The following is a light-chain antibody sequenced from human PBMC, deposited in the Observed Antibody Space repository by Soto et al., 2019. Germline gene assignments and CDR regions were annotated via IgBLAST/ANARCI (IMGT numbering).Light chain of an antibody. V-gene: IGKV1-9*01. Sequence: LTQSPGTLSLSPGERATLSCRASQSLTNNYLAWYQQKPGKAPKLLIYAASTLQSGVPSRFSGSGSGTDFTLTISSLQPEDFATYYCQQLNSYPITFGQGTRLEIK. CDR2: AAS. J-gene: IGKJ5*01. CDR1: QSLTNNY. CDR3: QQLNSYPIT.